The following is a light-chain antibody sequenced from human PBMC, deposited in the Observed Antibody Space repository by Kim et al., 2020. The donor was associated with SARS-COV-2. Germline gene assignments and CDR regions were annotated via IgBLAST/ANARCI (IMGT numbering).Light chain of an antibody. CDR1: QSVSSK. CDR3: QQYSHWPRT. J-gene: IGKJ1*01. Sequence: VSPGERATLSCRASQSVSSKLAWYQQTPGQAPRLLIYSASTRATGIPARFSGSGSGTEFTLTISSLQSEDFAVYYCQQYSHWPRTFGQGTKVDIK. CDR2: SAS. V-gene: IGKV3-15*01.